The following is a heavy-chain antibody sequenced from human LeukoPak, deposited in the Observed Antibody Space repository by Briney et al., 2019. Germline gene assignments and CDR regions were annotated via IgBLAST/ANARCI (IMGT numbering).Heavy chain of an antibody. V-gene: IGHV4-59*01. Sequence: SETLSLTCTVSGGSISSYYWSWLRQPPGKGLEWIGYTYYSGSTNYNPSLKSRVTISVDTSKNQFSLKLSSVTAADTAVYYCARVRLDYYGSGSPDYFDYWGQGTLVTVSS. J-gene: IGHJ4*02. D-gene: IGHD3-10*01. CDR3: ARVRLDYYGSGSPDYFDY. CDR2: TYYSGST. CDR1: GGSISSYY.